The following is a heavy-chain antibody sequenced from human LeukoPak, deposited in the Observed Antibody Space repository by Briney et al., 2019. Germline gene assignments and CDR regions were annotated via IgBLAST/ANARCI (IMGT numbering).Heavy chain of an antibody. CDR3: ARDGLAHYYGSGSYV. D-gene: IGHD3-10*01. CDR1: GYTFTSYG. J-gene: IGHJ4*02. CDR2: ISAYNGNT. V-gene: IGHV1-18*01. Sequence: ASVKVSCKASGYTFTSYGISWVRQAPGQGLEWMGWISAYNGNTNYAQKLQGRVTMTTDTSTSTAYMELRSLRSDDTAVYYCARDGLAHYYGSGSYVWGQGTQVTVSS.